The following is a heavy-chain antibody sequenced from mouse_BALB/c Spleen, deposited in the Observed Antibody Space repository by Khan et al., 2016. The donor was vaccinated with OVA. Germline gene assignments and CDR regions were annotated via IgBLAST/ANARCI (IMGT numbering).Heavy chain of an antibody. CDR3: ARSRGPCYDYCFDY. V-gene: IGHV1S29*02. CDR2: IYLYNGGT. Sequence: VQLKESGPELVKPGASVKISCKASGYTFTDYNMHWVKQSHGKSLEWIGYIYLYNGGTGYNQKFKSKATLTVDNSSRTAYMELRSLTSEDSAVYYGARSRGPCYDYCFDYWGQGTTLTVSS. CDR1: GYTFTDYN. D-gene: IGHD2-4*01. J-gene: IGHJ2*01.